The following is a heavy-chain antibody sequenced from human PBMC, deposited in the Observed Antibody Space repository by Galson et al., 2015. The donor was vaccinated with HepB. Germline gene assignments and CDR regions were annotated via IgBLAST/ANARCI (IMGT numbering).Heavy chain of an antibody. CDR3: ARVGVTVTTWGDSYYYYGMDV. V-gene: IGHV1-18*04. J-gene: IGHJ6*02. Sequence: SVKVSCKASGYTFTSYGISWVRQAPGQGLEWMGWISAYNGNTNYAQKLQGRVTMTTDTSTTTAYMELRSLRSDDTAVYYCARVGVTVTTWGDSYYYYGMDVWGQGTTVTVSS. CDR1: GYTFTSYG. CDR2: ISAYNGNT. D-gene: IGHD4-17*01.